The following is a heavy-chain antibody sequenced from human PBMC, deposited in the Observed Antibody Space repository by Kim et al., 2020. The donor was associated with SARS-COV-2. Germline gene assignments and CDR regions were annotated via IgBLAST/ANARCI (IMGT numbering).Heavy chain of an antibody. CDR2: IDGDKGDT. V-gene: IGHV1-3*01. Sequence: ASVKVSCKASGYKFTSQTIQWVRQAPGQRLEWLGSIDGDKGDTMYSDKTRHRFTLTRDPLATTAYMEVISLTSEDTGLYYCARSLSLWYGILYEGFDLWGQGTLVSVSP. CDR3: ARSLSLWYGILYEGFDL. D-gene: IGHD2-21*01. J-gene: IGHJ4*02. CDR1: GYKFTSQT.